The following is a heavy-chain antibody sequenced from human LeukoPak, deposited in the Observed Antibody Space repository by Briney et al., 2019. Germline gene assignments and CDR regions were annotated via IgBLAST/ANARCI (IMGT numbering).Heavy chain of an antibody. D-gene: IGHD1-20*01. CDR3: ARVGNWNDAFDY. V-gene: IGHV7-4-1*02. J-gene: IGHJ4*02. CDR1: GHSLTDFS. Sequence: ASVKVSCKVSGHSLTDFSMHWVRQAPGQGLEWMGWINTNTGNPTYAQGFTGRFVFSLDTSDSTAYLQISSLKAEDTAVYYCARVGNWNDAFDYWGQGTLVTVSS. CDR2: INTNTGNP.